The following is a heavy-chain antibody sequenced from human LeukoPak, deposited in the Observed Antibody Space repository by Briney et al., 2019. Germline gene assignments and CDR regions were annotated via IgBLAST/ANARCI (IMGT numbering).Heavy chain of an antibody. Sequence: GGSLRLSCAASGFTFSDYGMYWVRQAPGKGLEWVGRIRSNSDGGTIDYAVPVKGRFALSRDDSKNTLYLQMNSLQTEDTAVYYCATDFYDTTWGQGTLVTVSS. D-gene: IGHD3-22*01. CDR3: ATDFYDTT. CDR2: IRSNSDGGTI. CDR1: GFTFSDYG. V-gene: IGHV3-15*07. J-gene: IGHJ5*02.